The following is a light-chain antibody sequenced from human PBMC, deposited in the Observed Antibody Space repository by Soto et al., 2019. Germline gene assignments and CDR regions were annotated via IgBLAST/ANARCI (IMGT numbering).Light chain of an antibody. J-gene: IGLJ1*01. CDR2: DVS. Sequence: QSALTQARSVSGSPGQSVTISCTGTSSDVGAYNYVSWYQHHPGKAPKFMIFDVSKRPSGVPDRFSGSKSGNTASLTISGLQAEDEADYYCCSYAGAYTQVFGTGTKVTV. CDR1: SSDVGAYNY. CDR3: CSYAGAYTQV. V-gene: IGLV2-11*01.